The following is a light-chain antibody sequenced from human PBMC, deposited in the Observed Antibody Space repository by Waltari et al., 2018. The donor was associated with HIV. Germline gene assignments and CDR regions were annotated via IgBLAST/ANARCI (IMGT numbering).Light chain of an antibody. Sequence: IVMTQSPDSLAVSLGERATINCKSSKSLLSTSDNKNYLTWYQQKPGQPPKLLIYWASTRGSGVPDRFSGSGSGTDFTLTISSLQAEDVAVYFCQQYSSAITFGQGTRLEIK. CDR2: WAS. CDR1: KSLLSTSDNKNY. CDR3: QQYSSAIT. V-gene: IGKV4-1*01. J-gene: IGKJ5*01.